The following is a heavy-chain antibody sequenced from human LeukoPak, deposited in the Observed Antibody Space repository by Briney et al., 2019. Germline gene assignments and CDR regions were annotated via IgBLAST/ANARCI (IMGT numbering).Heavy chain of an antibody. CDR1: GYTFTGYY. D-gene: IGHD3-9*01. CDR2: INPNSGGT. Sequence: ASVKVSCKASGYTFTGYYMHWVRQAPGQGLEWMGWINPNSGGTNHAQKFQGRVTMTRDTSISTAYMELSRLRSDDTAVYYCARAKSGYFDWLYLWGLDCWGQGTLVTVSS. V-gene: IGHV1-2*02. J-gene: IGHJ4*02. CDR3: ARAKSGYFDWLYLWGLDC.